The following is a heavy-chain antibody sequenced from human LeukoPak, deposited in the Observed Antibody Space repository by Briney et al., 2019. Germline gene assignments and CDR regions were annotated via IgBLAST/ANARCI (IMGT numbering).Heavy chain of an antibody. J-gene: IGHJ6*03. V-gene: IGHV3-21*01. Sequence: GGSLRLSCAASGFSFSISNMNWVRQAPGKGLEWVSSISSSSSYIYYADSVKGRFTISRDNAKNSLYLQMNSLRAEDTAVYYCARDLWHIARYGHYMDVWGKGTTVTISS. D-gene: IGHD2-21*01. CDR2: ISSSSSYI. CDR3: ARDLWHIARYGHYMDV. CDR1: GFSFSISN.